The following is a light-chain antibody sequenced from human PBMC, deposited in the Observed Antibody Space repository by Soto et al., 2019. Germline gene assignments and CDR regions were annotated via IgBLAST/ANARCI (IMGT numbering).Light chain of an antibody. CDR3: QQLNTYPA. J-gene: IGKJ4*01. V-gene: IGKV1-9*01. Sequence: DLPLTQSPSFLSASVGDRVTITCRASQGIGSYLGWYQQAPGKAPKLLIYGASTLQSGVPSRFSGSGSGTEFTLTSSRLQPEDVATYFCQQLNTYPAFGGGTKVE. CDR2: GAS. CDR1: QGIGSY.